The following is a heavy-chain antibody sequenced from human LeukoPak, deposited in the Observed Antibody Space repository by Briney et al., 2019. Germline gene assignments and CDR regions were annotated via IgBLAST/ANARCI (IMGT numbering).Heavy chain of an antibody. Sequence: PGGSLRLSCAASGLTVSSSYMSWVRQAPGEGLEWVSAIYSGGSTYYADSVKGRFTISRDNSKNTLSLQMNSLRAEDTAVYYCARVRTALTNWFDPWGQGTLVTVSS. CDR3: ARVRTALTNWFDP. CDR1: GLTVSSSY. J-gene: IGHJ5*02. V-gene: IGHV3-66*01. CDR2: IYSGGST. D-gene: IGHD2-21*02.